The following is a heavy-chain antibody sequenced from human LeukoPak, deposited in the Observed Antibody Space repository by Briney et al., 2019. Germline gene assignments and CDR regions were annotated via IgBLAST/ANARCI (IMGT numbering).Heavy chain of an antibody. CDR3: ARHSLRYCSSTSCYRGFDY. V-gene: IGHV3-48*03. D-gene: IGHD2-2*02. J-gene: IGHJ4*02. CDR2: ISSSGSTI. CDR1: GFTFSSYE. Sequence: GGSLRLSCAASGFTFSSYEMNWVRQAPGKGLEWVSYISSSGSTIYYADSVKGRFTISRDNAKNSLYLQMNSLRAEDTAVYYCARHSLRYCSSTSCYRGFDYWGQGTLVTVSS.